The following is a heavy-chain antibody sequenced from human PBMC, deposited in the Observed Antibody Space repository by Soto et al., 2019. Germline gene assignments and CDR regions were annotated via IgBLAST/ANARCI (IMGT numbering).Heavy chain of an antibody. CDR2: ISNDGSNK. D-gene: IGHD3-22*01. V-gene: IGHV3-30*18. CDR3: AKDQLPVYYYHSRGPFDS. CDR1: GFTFSNDG. J-gene: IGHJ4*02. Sequence: QVQLVESGGGVVQPGRSLRLSCGASGFTFSNDGMHWVRQAPGKGLEWVAFISNDGSNKNYGDSVKGRFSISRDNSENTLSLQLNSLRAEDTAVYFCAKDQLPVYYYHSRGPFDSWGQGTLVTVSS.